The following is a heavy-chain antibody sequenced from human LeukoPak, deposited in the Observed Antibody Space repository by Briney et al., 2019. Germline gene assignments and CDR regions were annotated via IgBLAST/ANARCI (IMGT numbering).Heavy chain of an antibody. Sequence: HPGGSLRLSCAASGFTFSSYAMSWVRQAPGKGLEWVSAISGSGGSTYYADSVKGRFTISRDNSKNTLYLQMNSLRAEDTAVYYCARGSFADIVVVPAAIPKLRPVDAFDIWGQGTMVTVSS. CDR3: ARGSFADIVVVPAAIPKLRPVDAFDI. CDR2: ISGSGGST. V-gene: IGHV3-23*01. CDR1: GFTFSSYA. J-gene: IGHJ3*02. D-gene: IGHD2-2*02.